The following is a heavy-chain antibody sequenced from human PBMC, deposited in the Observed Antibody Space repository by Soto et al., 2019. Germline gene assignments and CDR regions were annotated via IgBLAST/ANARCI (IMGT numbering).Heavy chain of an antibody. CDR2: INPDTGRT. J-gene: IGHJ6*02. V-gene: IGHV1-46*01. CDR3: ARDPNFSLTFHYYGMDV. CDR1: GYTFTTYY. Sequence: QVQLVQSGAEVKKPGASVKISCKASGYTFTTYYLHWVRQAPGQGLEWMGIINPDTGRTSSAQNFRVSVSVTRDTSTSTVYMELYSLSSEDTAVYYCARDPNFSLTFHYYGMDVWGQGTSVTVSS.